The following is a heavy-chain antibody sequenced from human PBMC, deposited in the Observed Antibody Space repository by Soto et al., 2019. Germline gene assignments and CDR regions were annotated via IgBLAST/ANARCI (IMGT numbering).Heavy chain of an antibody. Sequence: EVQLVESGGGLVQPGGSLKLSCAASGFTFSGSAMHWVRQASGKGLEWVGRIRSKANSYATAYAASVKGRFTISRDDSKNTAYLQMNSLKTEDTAVYYCTTDRYILYCSGGSCNVDYWGQGTLVTVSS. CDR1: GFTFSGSA. V-gene: IGHV3-73*02. D-gene: IGHD2-15*01. J-gene: IGHJ4*02. CDR2: IRSKANSYAT. CDR3: TTDRYILYCSGGSCNVDY.